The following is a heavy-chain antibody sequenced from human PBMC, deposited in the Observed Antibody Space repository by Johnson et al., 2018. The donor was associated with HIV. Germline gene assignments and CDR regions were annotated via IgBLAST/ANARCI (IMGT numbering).Heavy chain of an antibody. J-gene: IGHJ3*02. Sequence: VQLVESGGGVVQPGRSPRLSCAASGFTFSSYAMHWVRQAPGKGLEWVSAISGSGGSTYYADSVKGRFTISRDNSKNTLYLQMNSLRAEDTAVYYCAKGLAVAGTVDAFDIWGQGTMVTVSS. V-gene: IGHV3-23*04. CDR3: AKGLAVAGTVDAFDI. CDR1: GFTFSSYA. D-gene: IGHD6-19*01. CDR2: ISGSGGST.